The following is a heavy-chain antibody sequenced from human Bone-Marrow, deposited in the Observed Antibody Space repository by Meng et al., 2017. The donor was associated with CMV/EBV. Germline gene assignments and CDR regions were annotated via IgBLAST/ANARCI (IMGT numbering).Heavy chain of an antibody. CDR2: ISWKSGSI. Sequence: GGSLRLSCAPPGFTFDVYAMHWVRQAPGKGLEWVSGISWKSGSIGYADSVKGRFTISRDNAKNSLYLQMNSLRAEDTALYYCAKDIGYCSSASCSYYGMDVWGQGTTVTVSS. D-gene: IGHD2-2*01. V-gene: IGHV3-9*01. CDR3: AKDIGYCSSASCSYYGMDV. CDR1: GFTFDVYA. J-gene: IGHJ6*02.